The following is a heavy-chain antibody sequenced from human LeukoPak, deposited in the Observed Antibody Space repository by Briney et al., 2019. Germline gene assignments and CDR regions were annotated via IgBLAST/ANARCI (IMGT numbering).Heavy chain of an antibody. V-gene: IGHV3-23*01. CDR1: GFIFSSYS. CDR3: AKAASSSRPSYYYGMDV. J-gene: IGHJ6*02. CDR2: ITGSGGNT. D-gene: IGHD6-13*01. Sequence: GGSLRLSCAASGFIFSSYSMSWVRQAPGKGLEWVSVITGSGGNTYYADSVKGRFTISKDNSKNTVYLQMSSLRVDDTAVYYCAKAASSSRPSYYYGMDVWGQGTTVTVSS.